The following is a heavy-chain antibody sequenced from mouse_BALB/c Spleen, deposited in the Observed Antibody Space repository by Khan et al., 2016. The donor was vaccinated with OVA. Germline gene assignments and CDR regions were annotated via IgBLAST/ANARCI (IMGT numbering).Heavy chain of an antibody. CDR3: AHPSYDPRYFEV. J-gene: IGHJ1*01. Sequence: AQLQQSGAELVKPGASVKLSCTASGFNIKDTYIHWVKQRPEQGLEWIGRIAPANGNTKYDPRFQGKATITADTSSNTSYLQLSSLTSEDTAVYYWAHPSYDPRYFEVWGAGTTVTVSS. V-gene: IGHV14-3*02. CDR2: IAPANGNT. D-gene: IGHD2-3*01. CDR1: GFNIKDTY.